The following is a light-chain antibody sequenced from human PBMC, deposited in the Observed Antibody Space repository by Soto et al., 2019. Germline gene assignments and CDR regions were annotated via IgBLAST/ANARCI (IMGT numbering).Light chain of an antibody. CDR1: SSDIGSYNL. Sequence: QPVLTQPASVSGSPGQSITISCTGTSSDIGSYNLVSWYQQHPGKAPKLMIYEGSKRPSGVSNRFSGSKSGNTASLTISGLQAEDEADYYCCSYVGSSTWVFGGGTQLTVL. CDR3: CSYVGSSTWV. CDR2: EGS. J-gene: IGLJ3*02. V-gene: IGLV2-23*01.